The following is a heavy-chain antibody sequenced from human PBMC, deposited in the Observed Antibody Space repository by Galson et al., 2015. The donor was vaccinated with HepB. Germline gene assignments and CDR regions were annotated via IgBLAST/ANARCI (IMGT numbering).Heavy chain of an antibody. Sequence: SVKVSCKASGYTFTDYVVNWVRQAPGQGLEWMGWVNTNTGKPTYAPGFAGRFVFSSDTSVTTAYLQISSLETDDTAVYYCARSPLRFLDWLPYYDYYYMDVWGEGTTVTVSS. CDR1: GYTFTDYV. V-gene: IGHV7-4-1*02. J-gene: IGHJ6*03. CDR3: ARSPLRFLDWLPYYDYYYMDV. D-gene: IGHD3-3*01. CDR2: VNTNTGKP.